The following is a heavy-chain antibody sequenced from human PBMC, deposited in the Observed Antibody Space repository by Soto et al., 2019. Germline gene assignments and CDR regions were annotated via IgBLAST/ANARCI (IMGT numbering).Heavy chain of an antibody. CDR1: GFTFSSYA. V-gene: IGHV3-23*01. Sequence: PGGSLRLSCAASGFTFSSYAMSWVRQAPGKGLEWVSAISGSGGSTYYADSVKGRFTISRDNSKNTLYLQMNSLRAEDTAVYYCAKATPGGHKDIVVVVAATGVYWGQGTLVTVSS. CDR2: ISGSGGST. J-gene: IGHJ4*02. CDR3: AKATPGGHKDIVVVVAATGVY. D-gene: IGHD2-15*01.